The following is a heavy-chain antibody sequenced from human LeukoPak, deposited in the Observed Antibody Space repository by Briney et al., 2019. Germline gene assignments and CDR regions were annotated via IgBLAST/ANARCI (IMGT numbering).Heavy chain of an antibody. D-gene: IGHD2-2*01. J-gene: IGHJ3*02. V-gene: IGHV4-39*01. Sequence: SETLSLTCTASGGSIGRSGYYGGWLRQPPEKGLEWIGSIYYSGSTYYNPSLKSRVTISVDTSKNQFSLKLSSVTAADTAVYYCASSHLGYCSSTSCRGAFDIWGQGTMVTVSS. CDR3: ASSHLGYCSSTSCRGAFDI. CDR2: IYYSGST. CDR1: GGSIGRSGYY.